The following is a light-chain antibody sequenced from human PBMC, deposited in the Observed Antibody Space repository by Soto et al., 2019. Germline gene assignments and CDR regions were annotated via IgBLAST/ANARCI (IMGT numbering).Light chain of an antibody. CDR1: SSDVGSYPY. V-gene: IGLV2-14*01. J-gene: IGLJ2*01. CDR2: DVN. Sequence: QSALTEPAPVSGSPGQSITISCTGTSSDVGSYPYVSWYQQHPGKAPKLMIYDVNSRPSGVSNRFSGSKSGNTASLTISGLQAEDEADYYCGSYTTSSTVVFGGGTKLTVL. CDR3: GSYTTSSTVV.